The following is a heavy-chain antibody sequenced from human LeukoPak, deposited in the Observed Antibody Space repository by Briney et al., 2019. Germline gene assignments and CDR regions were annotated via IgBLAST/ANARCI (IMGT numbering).Heavy chain of an antibody. CDR1: GFTFSTYG. V-gene: IGHV3-30*02. Sequence: GGSLRLSCAASGFTFSTYGMHWVRQAPGKGLEWVAFIRYDGSNKYYADSVKGRFTISRDNSKNTLYLQMNSLRAEDTAVYYCAGHVFRTDSRVVTPHYYYYYGMDVWGQGTTVTVSS. J-gene: IGHJ6*02. CDR2: IRYDGSNK. CDR3: AGHVFRTDSRVVTPHYYYYYGMDV. D-gene: IGHD3-3*01.